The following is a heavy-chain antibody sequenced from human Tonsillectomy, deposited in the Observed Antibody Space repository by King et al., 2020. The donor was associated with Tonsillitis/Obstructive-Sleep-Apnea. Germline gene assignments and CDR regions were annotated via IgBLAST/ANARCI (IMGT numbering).Heavy chain of an antibody. D-gene: IGHD6-6*01. CDR2: ISGSGAST. J-gene: IGHJ4*02. Sequence: QLVQSGGGLVQPGGSLRLSCAASGFTFSSYAMSWVRQAPGKGLEWVSAISGSGASTYYADSVKGRFTLSRDNSKNTLYLQMNSLRAEDTVVYYCAKDSLLATRHTLTFDYWGQGTLVTVSS. CDR3: AKDSLLATRHTLTFDY. CDR1: GFTFSSYA. V-gene: IGHV3-23*04.